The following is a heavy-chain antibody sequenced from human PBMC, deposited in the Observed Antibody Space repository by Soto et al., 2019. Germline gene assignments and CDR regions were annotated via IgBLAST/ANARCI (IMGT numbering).Heavy chain of an antibody. CDR2: IIPIFGTA. CDR3: ARALVVSSSWYCAFDI. D-gene: IGHD6-13*01. Sequence: SVNVSRKASGGTFSSYSIGWGRQAPWQGLEWMGGIIPIFGTANYAQKFQGRVTITADESTSTAYMELSSLRSEDTAVYYCARALVVSSSWYCAFDIWGKGTIVTVSS. CDR1: GGTFSSYS. J-gene: IGHJ3*02. V-gene: IGHV1-69*13.